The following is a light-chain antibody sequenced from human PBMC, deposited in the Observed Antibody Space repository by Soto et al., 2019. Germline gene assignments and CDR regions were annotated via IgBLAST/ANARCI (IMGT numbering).Light chain of an antibody. CDR2: EVN. CDR1: SSDVGGYNY. Sequence: QSVLTQPPSASGSPGQSVTISCTGTSSDVGGYNYVSWYQQYPGKVPKLMVYEVNNRPSGVPDRFSGSKSGNTASLTVSGLQAEDEADYYCTSYAGGNNVFGTGTKLTV. V-gene: IGLV2-8*01. J-gene: IGLJ1*01. CDR3: TSYAGGNNV.